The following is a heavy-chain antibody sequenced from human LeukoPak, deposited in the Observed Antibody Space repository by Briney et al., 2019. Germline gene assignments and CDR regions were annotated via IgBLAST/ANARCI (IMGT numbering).Heavy chain of an antibody. CDR3: ARVRQQLVLSHPYYYYYYMDV. V-gene: IGHV3-48*03. CDR1: GFTFSSYE. D-gene: IGHD6-13*01. CDR2: ISSSGSTI. Sequence: GGSLRLSCAASGFTFSSYEMNWVRQAPGKGLGWVSYISSSGSTIYYADSVKGRFTISRDNAKNSLYLQMNSLRAEDTAVYYCARVRQQLVLSHPYYYYYYMDVWGKGTTVTISS. J-gene: IGHJ6*03.